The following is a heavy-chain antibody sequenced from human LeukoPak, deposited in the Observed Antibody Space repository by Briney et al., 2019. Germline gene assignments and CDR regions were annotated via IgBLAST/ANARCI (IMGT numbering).Heavy chain of an antibody. CDR2: INPNSGGT. Sequence: ASVKVSCKASEYTFTGYYMHWVRQAPGQGLEWMGWINPNSGGTKFAQKFKGRVTMTRDTSISTAYMELSRLRSDDTAVYYCARGYSSSLAPLDSWGQGTLVTVSS. J-gene: IGHJ4*02. D-gene: IGHD6-13*01. CDR3: ARGYSSSLAPLDS. V-gene: IGHV1-2*02. CDR1: EYTFTGYY.